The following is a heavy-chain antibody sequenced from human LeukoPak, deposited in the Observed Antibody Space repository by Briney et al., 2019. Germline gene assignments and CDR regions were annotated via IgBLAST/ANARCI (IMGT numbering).Heavy chain of an antibody. V-gene: IGHV3-20*04. D-gene: IGHD4-17*01. J-gene: IGHJ3*02. CDR3: ARRDYDENAFDI. CDR1: GFTLDDYG. Sequence: PGGSLRLSCAASGFTLDDYGMSWVRQAPGKGLEWVSGINWNGGSTGYADSVKGRFTISRDNAKNSLYLQMNSLRAEDTALYYCARRDYDENAFDIWGQGTMVTVSS. CDR2: INWNGGST.